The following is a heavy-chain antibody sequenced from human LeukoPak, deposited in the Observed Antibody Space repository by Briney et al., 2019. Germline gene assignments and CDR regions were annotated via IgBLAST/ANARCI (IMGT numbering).Heavy chain of an antibody. CDR1: GGTFSSYA. CDR2: IIPIFGTA. J-gene: IGHJ3*02. CDR3: AREVGATSAFDI. D-gene: IGHD1-26*01. Sequence: SVKVSCKASGGTFSSYAISWVRQAPGQGLEWMGGIIPIFGTANYAQKFQDRVTITADESTSTAYMELSSLRSEDTAVYYCAREVGATSAFDIWGQGTMVTVSS. V-gene: IGHV1-69*01.